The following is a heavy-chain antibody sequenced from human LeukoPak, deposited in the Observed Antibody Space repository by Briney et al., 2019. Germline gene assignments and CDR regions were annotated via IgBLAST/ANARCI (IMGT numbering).Heavy chain of an antibody. Sequence: KPSETLSLTCAVYGGSFSGYYWSWIRQPPGKGLEWIGEINHSGSTNYNPSLKSRVTISVDTSKYQFSLKLSSVTAADTAVYYCARGADSSGYYLVDYWGQGTLVTVSS. V-gene: IGHV4-34*01. CDR2: INHSGST. CDR1: GGSFSGYY. J-gene: IGHJ4*02. D-gene: IGHD3-22*01. CDR3: ARGADSSGYYLVDY.